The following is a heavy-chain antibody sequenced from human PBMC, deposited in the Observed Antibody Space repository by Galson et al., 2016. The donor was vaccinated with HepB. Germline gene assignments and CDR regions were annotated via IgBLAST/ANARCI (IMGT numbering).Heavy chain of an antibody. CDR3: ARRFRYAYGPPYGMDV. CDR2: ICYSGST. Sequence: SETLSLTCTVSGGSISSSSYYWGWIRQPPGKGLEWIGSICYSGSTYYNPFLQSRGTITVDPSKNQFSLKMSPLTAADTAVYYCARRFRYAYGPPYGMDVWGQGTTVTVSS. V-gene: IGHV4-39*01. CDR1: GGSISSSSYY. J-gene: IGHJ6*02. D-gene: IGHD5-18*01.